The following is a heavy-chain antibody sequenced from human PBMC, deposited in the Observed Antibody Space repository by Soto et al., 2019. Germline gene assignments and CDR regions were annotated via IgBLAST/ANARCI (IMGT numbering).Heavy chain of an antibody. V-gene: IGHV3-66*01. CDR2: IYSGGST. Sequence: EVQLVESGGGLVQPGGSLRLSCAASGFTVSSNYMTWVRQAPGKGLEWVSVIYSGGSTYYADSVKGRFTISRDNSKNTLYLQMHSLRAEDTAVYYCARDAYYVSGTYYLDYWGQGTLVTVSS. D-gene: IGHD3-10*01. J-gene: IGHJ4*02. CDR3: ARDAYYVSGTYYLDY. CDR1: GFTVSSNY.